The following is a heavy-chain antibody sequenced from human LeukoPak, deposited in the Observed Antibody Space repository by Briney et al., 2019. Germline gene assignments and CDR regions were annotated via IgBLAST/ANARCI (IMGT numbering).Heavy chain of an antibody. J-gene: IGHJ4*02. Sequence: PGGSLRLSCAASGFTFSGYAMNWVRQAPGKGLEWISYISGDSSQIFYADSVKGRFTTSRDNAKNSLHLQMSGLRVEDTALYYCVRDQGAPDYWGQGTLLTVSS. V-gene: IGHV3-48*01. D-gene: IGHD1-26*01. CDR2: ISGDSSQI. CDR3: VRDQGAPDY. CDR1: GFTFSGYA.